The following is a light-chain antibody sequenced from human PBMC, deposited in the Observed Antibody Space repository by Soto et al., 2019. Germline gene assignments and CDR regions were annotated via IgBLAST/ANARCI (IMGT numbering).Light chain of an antibody. J-gene: IGKJ2*01. CDR2: DAS. CDR1: QGISAW. V-gene: IGKV1-5*01. CDR3: QPYSSFWNT. Sequence: DIQMTQSPSTLSASVGDRVTITCRASQGISAWLAWYQQKPGKAPKLLIFDASTLQSGVPSRFSGSRSGTDFTLPSSSLQPDDVATYYCQPYSSFWNTFGQGTNLEIK.